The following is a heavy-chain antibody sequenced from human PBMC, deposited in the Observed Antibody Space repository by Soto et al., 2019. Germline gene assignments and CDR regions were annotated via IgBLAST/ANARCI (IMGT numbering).Heavy chain of an antibody. CDR1: GGTFSSYT. Sequence: QVQLVQSGAEVKKPGSSVKVSCKASGGTFSSYTISWVRQAPGQGLEWMGRIIPILGIANYAQKFQGRVTITADKSTSTAYMELSSLRSEDTAVYYCARDRGRLVPTVFDYWGQGTLVTVSS. J-gene: IGHJ4*02. CDR2: IIPILGIA. CDR3: ARDRGRLVPTVFDY. D-gene: IGHD4-17*01. V-gene: IGHV1-69*08.